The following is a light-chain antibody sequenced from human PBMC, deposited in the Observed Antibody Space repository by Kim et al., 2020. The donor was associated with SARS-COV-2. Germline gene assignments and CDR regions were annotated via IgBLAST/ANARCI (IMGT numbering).Light chain of an antibody. CDR3: SSYAGSNNLV. CDR2: EVS. CDR1: SSDVGGYNY. Sequence: QSALTQPPSASGSPGQSVTISCTGTSSDVGGYNYDSWYQQHPGKAPKLMIYEVSKRPSGVPDRFSDSKSGNTASLTVSGLQAEDEADYYCSSYAGSNNLVFGGGTQLTVL. J-gene: IGLJ3*02. V-gene: IGLV2-8*01.